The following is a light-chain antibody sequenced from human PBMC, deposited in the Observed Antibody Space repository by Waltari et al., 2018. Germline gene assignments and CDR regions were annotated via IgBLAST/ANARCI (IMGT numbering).Light chain of an antibody. CDR2: KAS. Sequence: DVQMTQSPSTLSASVGDIVSITCRASQSIMSWLAWYQQKAGKAPKVLISKASTLESGVPSRFSGSESGTEFTLTISNLQPDDFATYYCQQYNTDYTFGQGTILEIK. CDR3: QQYNTDYT. V-gene: IGKV1-5*03. J-gene: IGKJ2*01. CDR1: QSIMSW.